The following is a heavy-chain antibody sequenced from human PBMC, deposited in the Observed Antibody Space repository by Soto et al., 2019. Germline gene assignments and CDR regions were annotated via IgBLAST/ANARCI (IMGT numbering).Heavy chain of an antibody. J-gene: IGHJ4*02. D-gene: IGHD6-13*01. V-gene: IGHV4-34*01. CDR1: GGSFSAYY. Sequence: QVQLQQWGAGLLKPSETLSLSCAVYGGSFSAYYWSWIRQPPGKGLEWIGDINHSGSPNYNPSLKSRVTMSVDTSKKQFSLKLKSVTAADTAVYYCARGVPNSSTWTLEGDYWGQGTLVTVSS. CDR2: INHSGSP. CDR3: ARGVPNSSTWTLEGDY.